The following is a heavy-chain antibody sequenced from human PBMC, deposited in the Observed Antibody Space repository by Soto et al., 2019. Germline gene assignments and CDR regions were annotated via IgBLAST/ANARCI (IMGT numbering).Heavy chain of an antibody. CDR2: MNPNSGNT. V-gene: IGHV1-8*01. D-gene: IGHD4-4*01. CDR3: ARVRLHFNYYYGMDV. CDR1: RYTFTSYD. J-gene: IGHJ6*02. Sequence: QVQLVQSGAEVKKPGASVKVSCKASRYTFTSYDINWVRQATGQGLEWMGWMNPNSGNTGYAQKFQGRVTMTRNTSISTAYMELSSLRSEDTAVYYCARVRLHFNYYYGMDVWGQGTTVTVSS.